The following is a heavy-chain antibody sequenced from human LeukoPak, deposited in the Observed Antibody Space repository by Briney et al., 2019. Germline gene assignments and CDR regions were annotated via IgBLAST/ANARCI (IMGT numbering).Heavy chain of an antibody. CDR2: IYYSGST. V-gene: IGHV4-59*08. CDR3: ARIHGLLRYSRRFDP. J-gene: IGHJ5*02. CDR1: GGSISSYY. Sequence: ASETLSLTCTVSGGSISSYYWSWIRQPPGKGLEWIGYIYYSGSTNYNPSLKSRVTISIDTSKNQFSLKLSSVTAADTAVYYCARIHGLLRYSRRFDPWGQGTLVTVSS. D-gene: IGHD3-9*01.